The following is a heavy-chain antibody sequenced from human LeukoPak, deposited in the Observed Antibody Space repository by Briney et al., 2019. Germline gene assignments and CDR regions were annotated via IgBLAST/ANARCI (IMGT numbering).Heavy chain of an antibody. D-gene: IGHD3-10*01. CDR1: GFTFSSYS. Sequence: GGSLRLSCAASGFTFSSYSMTWVRQAPGKGLEWVSSISSSSSYIYYADSVKGRFTISRDNAKNSLYLQMNSLRAEDTAVYYCARDKEEMVRAPYAFGIWGQGTMVTVSS. CDR2: ISSSSSYI. V-gene: IGHV3-21*01. J-gene: IGHJ3*02. CDR3: ARDKEEMVRAPYAFGI.